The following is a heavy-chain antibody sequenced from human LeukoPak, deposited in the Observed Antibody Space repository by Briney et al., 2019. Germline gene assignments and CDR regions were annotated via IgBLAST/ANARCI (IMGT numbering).Heavy chain of an antibody. V-gene: IGHV3-74*01. CDR2: IDTDGSAT. D-gene: IGHD3-10*01. J-gene: IGHJ3*02. Sequence: GGSLRLSCAASRFTFSNYWMHWVRQAPGKGLVWVSRIDTDGSATRYADSVKGRFTISRDNAENTLYLQMDSLRAEDTALYYCARTRGNAFDIWGQGTMVTVSS. CDR1: RFTFSNYW. CDR3: ARTRGNAFDI.